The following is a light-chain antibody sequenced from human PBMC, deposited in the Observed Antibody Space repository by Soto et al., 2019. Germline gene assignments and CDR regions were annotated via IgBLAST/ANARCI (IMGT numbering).Light chain of an antibody. Sequence: EIVMTQSPATLSVSPGERATLSCRASQSVSSNLAWYQQKPGQAPRLLIYGASTRATGIPARFSGSGSGTAFTLTISSLPSEDFAVYYCQQYNNWPPWTFGQGTKVEIK. J-gene: IGKJ1*01. V-gene: IGKV3-15*01. CDR2: GAS. CDR3: QQYNNWPPWT. CDR1: QSVSSN.